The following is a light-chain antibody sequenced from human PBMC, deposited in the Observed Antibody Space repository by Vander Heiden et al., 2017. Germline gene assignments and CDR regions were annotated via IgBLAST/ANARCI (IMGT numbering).Light chain of an antibody. CDR1: SSDAGGYNY. CDR3: SSYTSSSTKV. V-gene: IGLV2-14*03. Sequence: QSALTQPASVSGSPGQSITISCTGTSSDAGGYNYFSWYQQHPGKAPKLMIYDVSNRPSGFSNRFSGSKSGNTASLTISGLQAEDEADYYCSSYTSSSTKVFGGGTKLTVL. J-gene: IGLJ3*02. CDR2: DVS.